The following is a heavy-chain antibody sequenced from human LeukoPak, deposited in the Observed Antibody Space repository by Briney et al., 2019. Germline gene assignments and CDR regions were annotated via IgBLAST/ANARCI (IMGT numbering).Heavy chain of an antibody. CDR1: GFTVITND. CDR2: LYSDGNT. D-gene: IGHD1-14*01. V-gene: IGHV3-53*01. CDR3: ARGVEPLAANTLAY. Sequence: GGSLRLSCAASGFTVITNDMTWVRQAPGKGLEWVSVLYSDGNTKYADSVQGRSTISRDNSKNTLYLEMNSLNPDDTAVYYCARGVEPLAANTLAYWGQGTLVTVSS. J-gene: IGHJ4*02.